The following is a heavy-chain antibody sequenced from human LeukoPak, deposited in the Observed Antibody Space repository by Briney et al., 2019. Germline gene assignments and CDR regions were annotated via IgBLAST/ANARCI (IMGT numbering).Heavy chain of an antibody. Sequence: GGSLRLSCAASGFTFSSYWMSWVRQAPGKGLEWVANIKQDGSEKYYVGSVKGRFTISRDNAKNSLYLQMNSLRAEDTAVYYCARPYSGYDNYYYYGMDVWGQGTTVTVSS. V-gene: IGHV3-7*01. CDR3: ARPYSGYDNYYYYGMDV. J-gene: IGHJ6*02. D-gene: IGHD5-12*01. CDR2: IKQDGSEK. CDR1: GFTFSSYW.